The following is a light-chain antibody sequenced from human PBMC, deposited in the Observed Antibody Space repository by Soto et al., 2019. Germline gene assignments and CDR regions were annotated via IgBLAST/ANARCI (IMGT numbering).Light chain of an antibody. CDR3: SSYTSRSTLV. CDR1: SSDVGGYNY. J-gene: IGLJ1*01. V-gene: IGLV2-14*01. CDR2: EVT. Sequence: QSVLTQPASVSGSPGQSITISCTGTSSDVGGYNYVSWYQQHPGKAPKRMIYEVTNRHSGVSNRFSGSKSGNTASLTISGLQAEDEADYYCSSYTSRSTLVFGTGTKVTVL.